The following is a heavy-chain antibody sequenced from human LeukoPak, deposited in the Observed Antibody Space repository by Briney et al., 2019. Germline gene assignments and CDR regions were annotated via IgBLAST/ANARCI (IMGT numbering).Heavy chain of an antibody. CDR2: IWYDGSDK. V-gene: IGHV3-33*01. Sequence: GRSLRLSCAASGFTFSSNGMHWVRQAPGKGLEWVAVIWYDGSDKYYADSVKGRFTISRDNSKNMVYLQMNSLRAEDTAVYYCVSRRITLIQGSTDYWGQGTLVTVSS. CDR1: GFTFSSNG. CDR3: VSRRITLIQGSTDY. D-gene: IGHD2-21*01. J-gene: IGHJ4*02.